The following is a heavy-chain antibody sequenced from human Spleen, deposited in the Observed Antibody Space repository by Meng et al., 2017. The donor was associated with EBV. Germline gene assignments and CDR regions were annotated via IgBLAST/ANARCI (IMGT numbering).Heavy chain of an antibody. Sequence: QLQESGPGLVKPSGTLSLSCTVSGGSISTSNWWSWVRQPPGKGLEWIGEIYHSGSTNYNPSLKSRVTISVDKSKNQFSLKLTSVTAADTAVYYCARDPYRDPTPLGYWGQGTLVTVSS. D-gene: IGHD4-17*01. V-gene: IGHV4-4*02. CDR3: ARDPYRDPTPLGY. J-gene: IGHJ4*02. CDR2: IYHSGST. CDR1: GGSISTSNW.